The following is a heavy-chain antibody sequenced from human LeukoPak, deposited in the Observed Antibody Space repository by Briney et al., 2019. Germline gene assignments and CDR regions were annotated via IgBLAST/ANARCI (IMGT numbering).Heavy chain of an antibody. Sequence: PSETLSLTCTVSGYSISSGYYWGWIRQPPGKGLEWIGSIYHSGSTYYNPSLKSRVTISVDTSKSQFSLKLSSVTAADTAVYYCARDLSSLYYDFWSGLFDYWGQGTLVTVSS. V-gene: IGHV4-38-2*02. CDR3: ARDLSSLYYDFWSGLFDY. CDR1: GYSISSGYY. D-gene: IGHD3-3*01. J-gene: IGHJ4*02. CDR2: IYHSGST.